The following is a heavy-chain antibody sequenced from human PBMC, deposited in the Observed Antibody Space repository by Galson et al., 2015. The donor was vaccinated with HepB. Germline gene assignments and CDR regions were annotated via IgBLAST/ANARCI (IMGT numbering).Heavy chain of an antibody. V-gene: IGHV3-30*04. CDR3: ARGPDDWDAFDI. CDR2: ISYDGSNK. CDR1: GFTFSSYA. D-gene: IGHD2-21*01. Sequence: SLRLSCAASGFTFSSYAMHWVRQAPGKGLEWVAVISYDGSNKYYADSVKGRFTISRDNSKNTLYLQMNSLRAEDTAVYYCARGPDDWDAFDIWGQGTMVTVSS. J-gene: IGHJ3*02.